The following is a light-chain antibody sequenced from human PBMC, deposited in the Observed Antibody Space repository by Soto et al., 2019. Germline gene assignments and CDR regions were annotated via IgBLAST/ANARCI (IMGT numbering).Light chain of an antibody. CDR3: HQYDSWT. J-gene: IGKJ1*01. V-gene: IGKV3-20*01. CDR2: GAS. CDR1: QSFNSIY. Sequence: IVLTHSPSTLSFSPWQRSIIFFRSSQSFNSIYLAWYQQKPGQAPRLLIYGASSRATGIPDRFSGSGSGTDFTLTISRLEPEDFAVYYCHQYDSWTFGQGTKVDIK.